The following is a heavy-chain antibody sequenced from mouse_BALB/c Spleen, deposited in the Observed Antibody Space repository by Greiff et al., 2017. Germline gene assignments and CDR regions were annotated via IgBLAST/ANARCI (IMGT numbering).Heavy chain of an antibody. Sequence: QVTLKVSGPGILQPSQTLSLTCSFSGFSLSTSGMGVSWIRQPSGKGLEWLAHIYWDDDKRYNPSLKSRLTISKDTSSNQVFLKITSVDTADTATYYCARRGMVLEGAMDYWGQGTSVTVSS. J-gene: IGHJ4*01. CDR1: GFSLSTSGMG. D-gene: IGHD2-14*01. V-gene: IGHV8-12*01. CDR3: ARRGMVLEGAMDY. CDR2: IYWDDDK.